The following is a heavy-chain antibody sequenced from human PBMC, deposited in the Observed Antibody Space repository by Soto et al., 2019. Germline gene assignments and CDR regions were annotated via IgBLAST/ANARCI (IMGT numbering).Heavy chain of an antibody. CDR2: IKSKTDGGTT. CDR3: TTDPDEIAAAGLNWFDP. Sequence: EVQLVESGGGLVKPGGSLRLSCAASGFTFSNAWMNWVRKAPGKGLEWAGRIKSKTDGGTTDYAAPVKGRFTISRDDSKNTLYLQMNSLKTEDTAVYYCTTDPDEIAAAGLNWFDPGGEGTLVTVSS. V-gene: IGHV3-15*07. D-gene: IGHD6-13*01. J-gene: IGHJ5*02. CDR1: GFTFSNAW.